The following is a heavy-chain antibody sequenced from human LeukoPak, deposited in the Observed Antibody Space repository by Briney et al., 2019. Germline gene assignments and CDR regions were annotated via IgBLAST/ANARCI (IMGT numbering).Heavy chain of an antibody. D-gene: IGHD6-13*01. CDR1: GGSINSYY. CDR3: ARGMQQLYHFDS. V-gene: IGHV4-59*01. CDR2: IYYSGST. Sequence: SETLSLTCAVSGGSINSYYWSWIRQPPGKGLEWIGYIYYSGSTNYNPSLKGRVTISVDTSKNQFSLKLSSVTAADTAVYYCARGMQQLYHFDSWGRGTLVAVSS. J-gene: IGHJ4*02.